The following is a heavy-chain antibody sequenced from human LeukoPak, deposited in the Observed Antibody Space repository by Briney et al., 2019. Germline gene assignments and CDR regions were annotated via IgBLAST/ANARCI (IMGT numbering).Heavy chain of an antibody. CDR3: ARESGSGEFDY. V-gene: IGHV3-21*01. CDR2: IISSSSYI. Sequence: GGSLRPSRAASRFTFSSYTVNWVRQAPRKSLEWVSSIISSSSYIYYADSVTARSTISRDNARNSLYLQMNSQRAEDTAVYYCARESGSGEFDYWGQGTLVTVSS. CDR1: RFTFSSYT. D-gene: IGHD6-19*01. J-gene: IGHJ4*02.